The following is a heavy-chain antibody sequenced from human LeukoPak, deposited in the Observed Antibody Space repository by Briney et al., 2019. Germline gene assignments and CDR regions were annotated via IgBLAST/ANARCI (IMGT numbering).Heavy chain of an antibody. CDR3: ARGLFMHYFDY. CDR2: IIPILGIA. CDR1: GGTFSSYA. Sequence: ASVKVSCKASGGTFSSYAISWVRQAPGQGLEWMGRIIPILGIANYAQKFQGRVTITADKSTSTAYMELSSLRSEDTAVYYCARGLFMHYFDYWGQGTLVTVS. V-gene: IGHV1-69*04. J-gene: IGHJ4*02. D-gene: IGHD2/OR15-2a*01.